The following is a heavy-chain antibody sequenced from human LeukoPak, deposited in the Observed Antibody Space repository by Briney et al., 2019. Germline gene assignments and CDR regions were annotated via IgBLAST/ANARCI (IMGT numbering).Heavy chain of an antibody. CDR3: SRPDLTGEDYFDY. CDR1: GGSISSYY. J-gene: IGHJ4*02. D-gene: IGHD7-27*01. CDR2: IYYSGST. Sequence: SETLSLTCTVSGGSISSYYWSWIRQPPGKGLEWIGYIYYSGSTNYIPSLKSRVTISVDTSKNQFSLKLSSVTAADTAVYYCSRPDLTGEDYFDYWGQGTLVTVSS. V-gene: IGHV4-59*08.